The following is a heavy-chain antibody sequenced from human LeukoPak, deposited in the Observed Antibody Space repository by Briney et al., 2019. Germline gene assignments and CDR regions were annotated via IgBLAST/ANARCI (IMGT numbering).Heavy chain of an antibody. Sequence: GGSLRLSCAASGFTFSNYWMHWVRQAPGKGLVWVSRINSDGINTSYADSVKGRFTISRDNAKNTLNLQMNSLRAEDTAVYYCARDSSGSNGGWFDPWGQGTLVTVSS. CDR1: GFTFSNYW. CDR3: ARDSSGSNGGWFDP. J-gene: IGHJ5*02. D-gene: IGHD6-19*01. V-gene: IGHV3-74*01. CDR2: INSDGINT.